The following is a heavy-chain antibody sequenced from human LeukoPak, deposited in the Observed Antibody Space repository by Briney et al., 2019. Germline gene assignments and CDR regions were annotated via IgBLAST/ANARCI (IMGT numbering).Heavy chain of an antibody. CDR2: INPSGGTT. CDR1: GYTFNMYF. V-gene: IGHV1-46*02. J-gene: IGHJ5*02. Sequence: ASVTVSFKSSGYTFNMYFMHWVRQAPGQGREWMGIINPSGGTTTNAQKFQDRVTMTRDTSTSTVYMELSSLRSEDTAVYYCARVGVEDPLGPPETSSAWYSWFDPWGQGTLVTVSS. D-gene: IGHD6-19*01. CDR3: ARVGVEDPLGPPETSSAWYSWFDP.